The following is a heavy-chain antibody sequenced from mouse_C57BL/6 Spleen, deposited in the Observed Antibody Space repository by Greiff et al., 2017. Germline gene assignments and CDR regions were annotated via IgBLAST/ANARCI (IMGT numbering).Heavy chain of an antibody. CDR2: IYPGDGDT. Sequence: QVQLKESGPELVKPGASVKISCKASGYAFSSSWMNWVKQRPGKGLEWIGRIYPGDGDTNYNGKFKGKATLTADKSSSTAYMELSSLTSEDSAVSFCAREGYYGSSYVAYWGQGTLVTVSA. J-gene: IGHJ3*01. V-gene: IGHV1-82*01. CDR1: GYAFSSSW. D-gene: IGHD1-1*01. CDR3: AREGYYGSSYVAY.